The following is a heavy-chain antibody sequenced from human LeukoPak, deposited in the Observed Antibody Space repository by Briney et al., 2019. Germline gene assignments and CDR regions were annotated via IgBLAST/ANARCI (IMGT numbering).Heavy chain of an antibody. J-gene: IGHJ4*02. CDR3: AEGDDFYTFDY. CDR1: GGSISSSSYY. CDR2: LYYSGST. V-gene: IGHV4-39*01. D-gene: IGHD2-21*02. Sequence: SETLSLTCTVSGGSISSSSYYWGWIRQPPGKGLEWIGRLYYSGSTYYNPSLKSRLTISVDTSKNQFPLRLSSVTAADTAVYYCAEGDDFYTFDYWGQGTLVTVSS.